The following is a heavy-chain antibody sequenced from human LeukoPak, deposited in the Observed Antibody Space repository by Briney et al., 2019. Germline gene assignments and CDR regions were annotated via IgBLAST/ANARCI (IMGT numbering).Heavy chain of an antibody. J-gene: IGHJ6*02. CDR2: IYTNGRDT. CDR3: AHLVWEYVGGLDV. CDR1: GFTFRSFG. Sequence: GGSLRLSCAASGFTFRSFGMNWVRQAPGKGLEWVSGIYTNGRDTLYADSVKGRFTISRDNSKNTLYLQMHSLRVEDTAVYYCAHLVWEYVGGLDVWGQGTTVTVSS. D-gene: IGHD1-26*01. V-gene: IGHV3-23*05.